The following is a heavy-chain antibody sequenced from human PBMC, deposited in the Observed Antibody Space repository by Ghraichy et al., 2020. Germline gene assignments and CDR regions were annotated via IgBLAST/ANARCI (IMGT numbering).Heavy chain of an antibody. D-gene: IGHD3-3*01. J-gene: IGHJ4*02. CDR3: AKDLGYHFRSGFSALDN. CDR1: GFSLSNYG. V-gene: IGHV3-30*18. Sequence: LTCAASGFSLSNYGMHWVRQAPGKGLEWVAVISYDGSNKYYADSVKGRFTISRDNSKNTLYLQMNSLRAEDTAVYYCAKDLGYHFRSGFSALDNWGQGTLVTVSS. CDR2: ISYDGSNK.